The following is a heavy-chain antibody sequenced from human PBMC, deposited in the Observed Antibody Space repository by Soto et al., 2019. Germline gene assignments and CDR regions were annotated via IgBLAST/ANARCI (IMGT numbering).Heavy chain of an antibody. V-gene: IGHV4-39*01. CDR3: ARAGWGEFDY. D-gene: IGHD3-16*01. J-gene: IGHJ4*02. CDR1: GGSISSSSYY. Sequence: PSATLSLTCTVSGGSISSSSYYWGWIRQPPGKGLEWIGSIYYSGSTYYNPSLKSRVTISVDTSKNQFSLKLSSVTAADTAVYYCARAGWGEFDYWGQGTLVTVSS. CDR2: IYYSGST.